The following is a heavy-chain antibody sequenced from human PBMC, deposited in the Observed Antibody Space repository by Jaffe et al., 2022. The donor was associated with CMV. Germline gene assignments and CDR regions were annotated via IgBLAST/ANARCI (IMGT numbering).Heavy chain of an antibody. J-gene: IGHJ4*02. CDR1: GDSISSSSYY. V-gene: IGHV4-39*01. CDR3: ARHPERWLQSRFDS. Sequence: QLQLQESGPGLVKPSETLSLTCTVSGDSISSSSYYWGWIRQPPGKGLEWIGSFYYSGSTHYNPSLESRVTISVDTSKNQFSLKLSSVTAADTAVYYCARHPERWLQSRFDSWGQGTLVTVSS. CDR2: FYYSGST. D-gene: IGHD5-12*01.